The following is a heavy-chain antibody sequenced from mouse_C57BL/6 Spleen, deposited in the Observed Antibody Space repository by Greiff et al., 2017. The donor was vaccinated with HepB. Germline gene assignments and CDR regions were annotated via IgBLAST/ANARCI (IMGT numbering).Heavy chain of an antibody. CDR3: ARPGYYGAMDY. J-gene: IGHJ4*01. CDR1: GYAFSSYW. Sequence: VQLQQSGAELVKPGASVKISCKASGYAFSSYWMNWVKQRPGKGLEWIGQIYPGDGDTNYNGKFKGKATLTADKSSSTAYMQLSSLTSEDSAVYFCARPGYYGAMDYWGQGTSVTVSS. CDR2: IYPGDGDT. V-gene: IGHV1-80*01. D-gene: IGHD2-3*01.